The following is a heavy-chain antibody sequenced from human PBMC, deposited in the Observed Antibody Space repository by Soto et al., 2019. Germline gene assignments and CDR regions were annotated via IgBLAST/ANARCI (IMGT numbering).Heavy chain of an antibody. CDR3: ARDGRHKVMFSGFDY. Sequence: QVDLVESGGGVVQPGKSLRLSCATSGFTFSEDVMHWVRQAPGKGLEWLAVIWYDGSKKHYADSVKGRFSISRDNSENTLFLQMTSLTAEDTAVYWCARDGRHKVMFSGFDYWGEGALVTVSS. V-gene: IGHV3-33*01. J-gene: IGHJ4*02. CDR2: IWYDGSKK. D-gene: IGHD3-10*01. CDR1: GFTFSEDV.